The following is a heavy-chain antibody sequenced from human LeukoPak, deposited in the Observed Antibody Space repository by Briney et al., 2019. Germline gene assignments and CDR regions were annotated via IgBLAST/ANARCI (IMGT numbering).Heavy chain of an antibody. D-gene: IGHD6-13*01. Sequence: SETLSLTCAVSGHSIRSDYYWGWIRQPPGKGLEWIGSIHHNGAAYYNASLRSRVTISVDPSNNQFFLDLKSLTAADTAVYYCARGADTSSWHWFDPWGRGTLATVSS. J-gene: IGHJ5*02. CDR3: ARGADTSSWHWFDP. V-gene: IGHV4-38-2*01. CDR2: IHHNGAA. CDR1: GHSIRSDYY.